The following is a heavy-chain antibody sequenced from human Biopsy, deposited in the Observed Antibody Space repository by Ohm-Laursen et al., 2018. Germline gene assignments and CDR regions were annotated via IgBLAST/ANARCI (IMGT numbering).Heavy chain of an antibody. CDR1: GGSLTGHY. V-gene: IGHV4-59*11. J-gene: IGHJ4*02. D-gene: IGHD4-23*01. CDR3: ARGSNDFGGLYFPR. CDR2: ISCTGYT. Sequence: SDTLSLTCTVSGGSLTGHYWSWIRQPPGKGLEWIGHISCTGYTSYNASLKSRVTISVDTSRNHFSLRLSSLTAADTAVYYCARGSNDFGGLYFPRWGQGTLLTVSS.